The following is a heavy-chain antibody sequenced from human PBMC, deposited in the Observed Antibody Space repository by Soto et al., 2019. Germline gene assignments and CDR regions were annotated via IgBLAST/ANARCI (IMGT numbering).Heavy chain of an antibody. Sequence: SLRLSCAASGFTFDDYAMHWVRQVPGKGLEWVSGINWNSGSIGYGDSVKGRFTISRDNSKNTLYLQMNSLRAEDTAVYYCAKDRTVTTLMGAWRFRFDPWGQGTLVTVSS. D-gene: IGHD4-17*01. V-gene: IGHV3-9*01. CDR1: GFTFDDYA. CDR2: INWNSGSI. CDR3: AKDRTVTTLMGAWRFRFDP. J-gene: IGHJ5*02.